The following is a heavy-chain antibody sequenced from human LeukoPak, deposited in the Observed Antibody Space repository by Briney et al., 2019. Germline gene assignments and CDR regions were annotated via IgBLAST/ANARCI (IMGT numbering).Heavy chain of an antibody. V-gene: IGHV4-34*01. D-gene: IGHD1-26*01. CDR3: ARARSIVDY. CDR2: INHSGST. J-gene: IGHJ4*02. CDR1: GGSFSGYY. Sequence: SETLSLTCAVYGGSFSGYYWSWIRQPPGEGLEWIGEINHSGSTNYNPSLKSRVTISVDTSKNQFSLKLSSVTAADTAVYYCARARSIVDYWGQGTLVTVSS.